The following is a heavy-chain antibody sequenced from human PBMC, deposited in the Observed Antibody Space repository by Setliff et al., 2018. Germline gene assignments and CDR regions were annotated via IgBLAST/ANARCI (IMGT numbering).Heavy chain of an antibody. Sequence: GGSLRLSCAASGFTFSTYSMTWVRQAPGKGLEWVSSITSSGTSMYYADSVKGRFTISRDNSKNTVYLEMNNLRADDTAVYYCAGDPPRSDWRLDSWGQGTLVTVSS. J-gene: IGHJ4*02. CDR2: ITSSGTSM. V-gene: IGHV3-21*01. CDR1: GFTFSTYS. D-gene: IGHD1-26*01. CDR3: AGDPPRSDWRLDS.